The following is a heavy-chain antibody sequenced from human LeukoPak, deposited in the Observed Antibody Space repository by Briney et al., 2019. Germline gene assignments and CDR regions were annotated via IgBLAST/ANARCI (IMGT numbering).Heavy chain of an antibody. Sequence: SETLSLTCTVSGGSISSSSYYWRRIRQPPGKGLEWIGSIYYSGSTYYNPSLKSRVTISVDTSKNQFSLKLTSVTAADTAVYYCARQGVNYYDSSGSTFDYWGQGTLVTVSS. D-gene: IGHD3-22*01. V-gene: IGHV4-39*01. CDR2: IYYSGST. J-gene: IGHJ4*02. CDR1: GGSISSSSYY. CDR3: ARQGVNYYDSSGSTFDY.